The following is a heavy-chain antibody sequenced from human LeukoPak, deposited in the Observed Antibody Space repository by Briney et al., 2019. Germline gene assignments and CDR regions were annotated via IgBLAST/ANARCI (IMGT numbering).Heavy chain of an antibody. D-gene: IGHD1-20*01. Sequence: TSGSLRLSCAASGFTFSSYAMSWVRQAPGKGLEWVSSISGSGGSTYYADSVKGRFTISRDNSKNTLYLQMNSLRAEDTAVYYCAKAAFNCGSALYYYYYMDVWGKGTTVTVSS. V-gene: IGHV3-23*01. CDR3: AKAAFNCGSALYYYYYMDV. J-gene: IGHJ6*03. CDR2: ISGSGGST. CDR1: GFTFSSYA.